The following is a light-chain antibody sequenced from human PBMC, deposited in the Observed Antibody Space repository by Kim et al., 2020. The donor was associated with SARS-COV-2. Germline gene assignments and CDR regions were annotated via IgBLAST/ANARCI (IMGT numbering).Light chain of an antibody. CDR2: DNS. CDR3: GTWDSSLSAVV. Sequence: GTKVTISCSGSSSNIGSDYVSWYQQLPGTAPKLLIYDNSKRPSGIPDRFSGSKSGTSATLGITGLQTGDEADYYCGTWDSSLSAVVFGGGTELTVL. V-gene: IGLV1-51*01. J-gene: IGLJ2*01. CDR1: SSNIGSDY.